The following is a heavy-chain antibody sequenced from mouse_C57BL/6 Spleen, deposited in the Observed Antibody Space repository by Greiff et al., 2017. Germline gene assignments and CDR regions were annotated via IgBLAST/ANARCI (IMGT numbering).Heavy chain of an antibody. J-gene: IGHJ4*01. D-gene: IGHD2-4*01. V-gene: IGHV1-64*01. Sequence: QVQLKQPGAELVKPGASVKLSCKASGYTFTSYWMHWVKQRPGQGLEWIGMIHPNSGSTNYNEKFKSKATLTVDKSSSTAYLQLSNLTSEDSAVYDCARSGGYDYDDGGYAMDDWGQGTSVTVAS. CDR2: IHPNSGST. CDR3: ARSGGYDYDDGGYAMDD. CDR1: GYTFTSYW.